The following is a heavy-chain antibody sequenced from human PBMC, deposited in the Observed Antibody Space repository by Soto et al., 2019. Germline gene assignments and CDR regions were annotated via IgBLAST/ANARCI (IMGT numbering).Heavy chain of an antibody. CDR2: ISGSGGST. D-gene: IGHD4-17*01. V-gene: IGHV3-23*01. Sequence: EVPLLESGGGLVQRGGSLRLSCAASGFTFSSYAMSWVRQAPGKGLEWVSAISGSGGSTYYADSVKGRFTISRANHRNTLYLQMNSLRAEETAVYYCASSRRDYGDYLVDYWGQGTLVTVSS. CDR3: ASSRRDYGDYLVDY. J-gene: IGHJ4*02. CDR1: GFTFSSYA.